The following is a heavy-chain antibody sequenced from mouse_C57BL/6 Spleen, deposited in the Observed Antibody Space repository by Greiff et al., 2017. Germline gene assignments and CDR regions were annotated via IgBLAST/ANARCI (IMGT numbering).Heavy chain of an antibody. CDR1: GYAFSSYR. CDR3: ARRVYDGYYVFDY. V-gene: IGHV1-80*01. Sequence: VQLQQSGAELVKPGASVKISCKASGYAFSSYRMNWVKQRPGKGLEWIGQIYPGDGDTNYNGKFKGKATLTADKSSSTAYIQLSSLTSEDSAVYFCARRVYDGYYVFDYWGQGTTLTVSS. J-gene: IGHJ2*01. CDR2: IYPGDGDT. D-gene: IGHD2-3*01.